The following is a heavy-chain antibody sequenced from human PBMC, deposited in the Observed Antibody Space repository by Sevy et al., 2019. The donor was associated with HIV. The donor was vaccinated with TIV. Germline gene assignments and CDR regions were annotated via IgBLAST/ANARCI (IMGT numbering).Heavy chain of an antibody. CDR2: ISYDGSNK. D-gene: IGHD4-4*01. CDR1: GFTFSSYA. V-gene: IGHV3-30-3*01. CDR3: ARGQYYFDY. J-gene: IGHJ4*02. Sequence: GGSLRLSCAASGFTFSSYAMLWVRQAPGKGLEWVAVISYDGSNKHYADSVKGRFTISRDNSKNTLYLQMNSLRSEDTALYYCARGQYYFDYWGQGTLVTVSS.